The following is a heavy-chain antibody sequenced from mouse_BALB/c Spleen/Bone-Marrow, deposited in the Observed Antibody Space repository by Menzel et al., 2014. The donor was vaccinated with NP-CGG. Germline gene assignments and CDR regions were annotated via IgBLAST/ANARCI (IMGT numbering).Heavy chain of an antibody. Sequence: QVQLKDSGAELAKPGASVKMSCKASGYTFTSYWMHWVKQRPGQGLEWIGYINPNTGYPEYNQKFKDKATLTADKSSSTAYMQLSSLTSEDSAVYYCARRFTTVVTTGDYWGQGTTPTVSS. CDR1: GYTFTSYW. V-gene: IGHV1-7*01. J-gene: IGHJ2*01. CDR2: INPNTGYP. CDR3: ARRFTTVVTTGDY. D-gene: IGHD1-1*02.